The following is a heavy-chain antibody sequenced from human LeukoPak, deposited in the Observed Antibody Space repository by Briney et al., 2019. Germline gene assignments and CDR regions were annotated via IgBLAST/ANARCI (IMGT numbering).Heavy chain of an antibody. V-gene: IGHV3-23*01. Sequence: GGSLRLSCAASGFTFSNFGMNWVRQAPGKGLQWVSGIGPGGDNKYYADSLEGRFTISRDNSKNTVYLQMNSLRAEDTAVYYCTRDPRRLDYWGQGTLVTVSS. J-gene: IGHJ4*02. CDR2: IGPGGDNK. CDR1: GFTFSNFG. CDR3: TRDPRRLDY.